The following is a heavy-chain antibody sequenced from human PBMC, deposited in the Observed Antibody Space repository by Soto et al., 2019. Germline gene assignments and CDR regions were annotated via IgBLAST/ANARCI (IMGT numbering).Heavy chain of an antibody. D-gene: IGHD6-13*01. CDR2: IYPGDHET. V-gene: IGHV5-51*01. CDR3: ARSPRSSPYFDY. J-gene: IGHJ4*02. Sequence: GESLKISCQSSGYTFSNFWIGWVRQLPGKGLEWMGIIYPGDHETRYSPSFHGKVTISADRSINTAYLQWNSLEASDTAFYFCARSPRSSPYFDYWGQGALVTVSS. CDR1: GYTFSNFW.